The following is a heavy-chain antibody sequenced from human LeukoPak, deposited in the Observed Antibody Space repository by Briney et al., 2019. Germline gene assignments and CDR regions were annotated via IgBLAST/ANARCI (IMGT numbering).Heavy chain of an antibody. Sequence: PSQTLSLTCTVSGGSISSYYWSWIRQPPGKGLEWIGYIYYSGSTNYNPSLKSRVTISVDTSKNQFSLKLSSVTAADTAVYYCARGTGDGYNPDAFDIWGQGTMVTVSS. CDR1: GGSISSYY. CDR3: ARGTGDGYNPDAFDI. D-gene: IGHD5-24*01. V-gene: IGHV4-59*01. CDR2: IYYSGST. J-gene: IGHJ3*02.